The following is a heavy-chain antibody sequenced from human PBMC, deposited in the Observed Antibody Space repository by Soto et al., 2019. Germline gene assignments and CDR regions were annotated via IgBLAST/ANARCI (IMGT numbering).Heavy chain of an antibody. D-gene: IGHD3-22*01. CDR1: GFTFSDYY. CDR3: AREPDSSATHYYYGMDV. CDR2: ISSSGSTI. Sequence: LRLSCAASGFTFSDYYMSWIRQAPGKGLEWVSYISSSGSTIYYADSVKGRFTISRDNAKNSLYLQMNSLRAEDTAVYYCAREPDSSATHYYYGMDVWVQGTTVTVSS. V-gene: IGHV3-11*01. J-gene: IGHJ6*02.